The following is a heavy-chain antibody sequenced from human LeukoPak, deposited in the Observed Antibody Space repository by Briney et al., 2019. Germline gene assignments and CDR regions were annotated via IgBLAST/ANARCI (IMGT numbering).Heavy chain of an antibody. D-gene: IGHD3-10*01. CDR2: IYNSGGT. CDR3: ARDSITMVRGVKDCFDP. Sequence: SETLSLTCTVSGGSISSSNYYWGWIRQPPGKGLEWIGSIYNSGGTHYNPSLMSRVTISIDMSKSQFSLKLSSVTAADTAVYYCARDSITMVRGVKDCFDPWGQGTLVTVSS. J-gene: IGHJ5*02. V-gene: IGHV4-39*07. CDR1: GGSISSSNYY.